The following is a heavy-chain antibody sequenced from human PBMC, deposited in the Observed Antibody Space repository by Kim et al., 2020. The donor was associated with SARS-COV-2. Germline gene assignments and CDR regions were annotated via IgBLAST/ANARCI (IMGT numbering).Heavy chain of an antibody. D-gene: IGHD1-7*01. CDR3: ARGAGGTGTTGVDY. J-gene: IGHJ4*02. CDR1: GGTFSSYA. Sequence: SVKVSCKASGGTFSSYAISWVRQAPGQGLEWMGGIIPIFGTANYAQKFQGRVTITADESTSTAYMELSSLRSEDTAVYYCARGAGGTGTTGVDYWGQGTLVTVSS. CDR2: IIPIFGTA. V-gene: IGHV1-69*13.